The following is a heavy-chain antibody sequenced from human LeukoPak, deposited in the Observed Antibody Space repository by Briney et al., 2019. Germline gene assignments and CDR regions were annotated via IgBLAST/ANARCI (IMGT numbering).Heavy chain of an antibody. CDR3: ARDQNDILTGDGWYFDL. CDR2: IWYDGSNK. CDR1: GFTFSSYG. D-gene: IGHD3-9*01. Sequence: AGGSLRLSCAASGFTFSSYGMHWVRRAPGKGLEWVAVIWYDGSNKYYADSVKGRFTISRDNSKNTLYLQMNSLRAEDTAVYYCARDQNDILTGDGWYFDLWGRGTLVTVSS. J-gene: IGHJ2*01. V-gene: IGHV3-33*01.